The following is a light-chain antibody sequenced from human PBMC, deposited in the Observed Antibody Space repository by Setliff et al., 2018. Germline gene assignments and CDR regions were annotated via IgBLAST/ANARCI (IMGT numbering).Light chain of an antibody. CDR1: SSDVGNYDR. CDR3: SSYTSLSTRV. V-gene: IGLV2-18*02. Sequence: QSALTQPPSVSGSPGQSVTISCTGTSSDVGNYDRVSWYQQAPGTAPKLMIYEVSSRPSGIPNRFSGSKSGNTASLSISGLQAEDEADYYCSSYTSLSTRVFGTGTKGTVL. J-gene: IGLJ1*01. CDR2: EVS.